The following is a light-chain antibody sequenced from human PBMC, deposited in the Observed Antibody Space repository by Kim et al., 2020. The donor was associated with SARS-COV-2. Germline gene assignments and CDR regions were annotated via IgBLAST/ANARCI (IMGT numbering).Light chain of an antibody. V-gene: IGLV1-44*01. CDR3: AAWDDSLNGLL. J-gene: IGLJ2*01. CDR2: NND. CDR1: SSNIASNT. Sequence: QSVLTQAPSASGTPGQRVTISCSGSSSNIASNTVNWYQQVPGTAPKLLIYNNDQRPSGVPDRFSGSKSGTSASLDINGLQSEDESDYYCAAWDDSLNGLLFGGGTQLTVL.